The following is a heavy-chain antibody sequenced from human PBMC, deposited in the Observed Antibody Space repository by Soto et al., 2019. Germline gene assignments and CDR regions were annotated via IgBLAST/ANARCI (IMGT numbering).Heavy chain of an antibody. J-gene: IGHJ4*02. D-gene: IGHD6-6*01. Sequence: QVQLQESGPGLVKPSQTLSLTCTVSGGSISSGDYYWSWLRQPPGKGLEWIGYIYYSGSTYYNPSLKSRVTLSVDTSQNQFSLTLSSVPAADTAVYSCARDATIAARLDSWGQGTLGTVSS. CDR3: ARDATIAARLDS. CDR2: IYYSGST. V-gene: IGHV4-30-4*01. CDR1: GGSISSGDYY.